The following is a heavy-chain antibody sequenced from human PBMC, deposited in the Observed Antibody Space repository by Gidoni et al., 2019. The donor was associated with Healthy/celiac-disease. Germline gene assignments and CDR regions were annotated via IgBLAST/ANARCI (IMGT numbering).Heavy chain of an antibody. J-gene: IGHJ5*02. V-gene: IGHV4-34*01. CDR1: GGSFSGYY. CDR2: INHSGST. D-gene: IGHD2-2*01. Sequence: QVQLQQWGAGLLKPSETLSLTCAVYGGSFSGYYWSWIRQPPGKGLEWIGEINHSGSTNFNPSLKSRVTISVDTSKNQFSLKLSSVTAADTAVYYCARKVVVVPAAYRRPDWFDPWGQGTLVTVSS. CDR3: ARKVVVVPAAYRRPDWFDP.